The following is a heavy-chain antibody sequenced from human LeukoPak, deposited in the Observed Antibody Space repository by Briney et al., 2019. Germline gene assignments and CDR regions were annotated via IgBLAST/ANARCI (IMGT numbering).Heavy chain of an antibody. CDR2: INAGNGNT. V-gene: IGHV1-3*01. CDR1: GYTFTSYA. Sequence: ASVKVSRKASGYTFTSYAMHWVRQAPGQRLEWIGWINAGNGNTKYSQKFQGRVTITRDTSASTVYMELSSLRSEDTAVYYCARTLNYYYGMDVWGKGTTVTVSS. J-gene: IGHJ6*04. CDR3: ARTLNYYYGMDV.